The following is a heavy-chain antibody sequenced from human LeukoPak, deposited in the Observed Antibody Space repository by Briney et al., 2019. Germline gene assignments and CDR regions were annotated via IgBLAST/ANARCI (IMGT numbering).Heavy chain of an antibody. CDR3: ARGLRPVTMVRGVTDHYFDY. Sequence: SETLSLTCAVYGGSFSGYYWSWIRQPPGKGLEWIGEINHSGSTNYNPSLKSRVTISVDTSKNQFSLKLSSVTAADTAVYYCARGLRPVTMVRGVTDHYFDYWGQGTLVTVSS. V-gene: IGHV4-34*01. D-gene: IGHD3-10*01. CDR1: GGSFSGYY. J-gene: IGHJ4*02. CDR2: INHSGST.